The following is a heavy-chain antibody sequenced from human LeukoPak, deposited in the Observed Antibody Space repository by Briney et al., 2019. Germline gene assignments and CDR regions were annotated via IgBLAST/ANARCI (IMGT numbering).Heavy chain of an antibody. V-gene: IGHV3-23*01. Sequence: GGSLRLSCAASGFTFSSYDMSWVRQAPGKGLEWVSTISGSGGSTYQADSVKGRFTISRDNPKNTLSLQMNSLRAEDTAVYYCAKYSSSSNYYYGMDVWGQGTTVTVSS. J-gene: IGHJ6*02. CDR3: AKYSSSSNYYYGMDV. D-gene: IGHD6-6*01. CDR2: ISGSGGST. CDR1: GFTFSSYD.